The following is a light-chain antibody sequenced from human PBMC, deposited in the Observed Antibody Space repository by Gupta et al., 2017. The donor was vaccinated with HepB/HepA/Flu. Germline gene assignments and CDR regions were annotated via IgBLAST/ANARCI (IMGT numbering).Light chain of an antibody. CDR1: SSDFGDFNH. CDR3: RSFTYTTTLVV. J-gene: IGLJ2*01. CDR2: EVS. V-gene: IGLV2-14*01. Sequence: HSALTQPASVSGFPGQSITISCTGTSSDFGDFNHVSWYQQHPGKAPKLLISEVSNRPSMISNRGFGSKSGKTASRTISGLKTEDEADYDCRSFTYTTTLVVVGGGTKVTVL.